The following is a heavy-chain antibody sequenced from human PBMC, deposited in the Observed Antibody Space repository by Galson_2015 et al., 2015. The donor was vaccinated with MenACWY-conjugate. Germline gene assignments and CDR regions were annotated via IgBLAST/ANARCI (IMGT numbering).Heavy chain of an antibody. D-gene: IGHD5/OR15-5a*01. J-gene: IGHJ3*01. V-gene: IGHV1-2*04. CDR1: GYTFTGHY. CDR2: INPNSGAT. CDR3: SREVFSVHDFADFDV. Sequence: SVKVSCKASGYTFTGHYMHRVRQAPGQGLEWMGWINPNSGATKCAQKFQGWVTMTRDTSVSTAYMELSRVSSDDTAVYYCSREVFSVHDFADFDVRGQGARVTDSS.